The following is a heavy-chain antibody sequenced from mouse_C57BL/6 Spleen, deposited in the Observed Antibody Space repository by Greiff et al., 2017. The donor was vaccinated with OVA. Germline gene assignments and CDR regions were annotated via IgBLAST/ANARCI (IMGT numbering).Heavy chain of an antibody. V-gene: IGHV1-82*01. D-gene: IGHD1-1*01. Sequence: QVQLQQSGPELVKPGASVKISCKASGYAFSSSWMNWVKQRPGKGLEWIGRIYPGDGDTNYNGKFKGKATLTADKSSSTAYMQLSSLTSEDSAVYFCASKAHYYGSSLDYWGQGTTLTVSS. J-gene: IGHJ2*01. CDR1: GYAFSSSW. CDR2: IYPGDGDT. CDR3: ASKAHYYGSSLDY.